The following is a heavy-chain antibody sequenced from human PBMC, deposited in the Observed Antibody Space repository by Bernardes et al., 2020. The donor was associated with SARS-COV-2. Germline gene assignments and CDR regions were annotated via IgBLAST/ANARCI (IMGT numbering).Heavy chain of an antibody. CDR2: ISGSGGST. CDR3: ARDQWRPDYYYGLDV. Sequence: GGSLRLSCAASGFTFSSYAMSWVRQAPGKGLEWVSAISGSGGSTYYADSVKGRFTISRDNSKNTLYLQMNSLKIEDTAVYYCARDQWRPDYYYGLDVWGQGTKVTVS. V-gene: IGHV3-23*01. CDR1: GFTFSSYA. D-gene: IGHD6-19*01. J-gene: IGHJ6*02.